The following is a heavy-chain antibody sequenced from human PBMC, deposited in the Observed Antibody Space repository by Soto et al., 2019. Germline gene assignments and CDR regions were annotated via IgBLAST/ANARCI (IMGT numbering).Heavy chain of an antibody. J-gene: IGHJ4*02. Sequence: QVQLVQSGAEVKKPGASVKVSCKASGYTFTSYGISWVRQAPGQGLEWMGWISAYNGNTKYAQNLQGRVTMTTDTSTSMAYMELRSLSSDATAVYYCARDQAMAQFDYWGQGTLVTVSS. CDR3: ARDQAMAQFDY. CDR2: ISAYNGNT. V-gene: IGHV1-18*01. D-gene: IGHD5-18*01. CDR1: GYTFTSYG.